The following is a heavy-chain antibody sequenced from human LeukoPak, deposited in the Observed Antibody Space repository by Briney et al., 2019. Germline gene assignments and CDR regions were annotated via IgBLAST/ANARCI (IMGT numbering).Heavy chain of an antibody. V-gene: IGHV4-39*01. CDR3: ARLSTMGLTFDY. CDR1: GGSISSSSYY. J-gene: IGHJ4*02. D-gene: IGHD3/OR15-3a*01. CDR2: IYYSGST. Sequence: PSETLSLTCTVSGGSISSSSYYWGWVRQPPGRGLEWIGSIYYSGSTYSNPSLKSRVTISVDTSKNQFSLKLTSCDAAGRAVYYCARLSTMGLTFDYWGQGPLVTVSS.